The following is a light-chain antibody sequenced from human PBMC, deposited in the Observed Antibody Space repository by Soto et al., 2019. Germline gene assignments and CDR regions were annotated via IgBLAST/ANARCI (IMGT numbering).Light chain of an antibody. V-gene: IGKV3-20*01. Sequence: EIVLTQSPGTLSLSPGERATLSCRASQSVSKSYLAWFQQKPGQAPRLLVYAASTRATGIPDRFSGSGSGTDFTLTISRPEPEDFAVYYCQQYGRSLITFGQGTRLENK. CDR3: QQYGRSLIT. J-gene: IGKJ5*01. CDR1: QSVSKSY. CDR2: AAS.